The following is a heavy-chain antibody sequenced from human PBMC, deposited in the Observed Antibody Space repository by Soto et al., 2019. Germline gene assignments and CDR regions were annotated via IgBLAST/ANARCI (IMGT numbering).Heavy chain of an antibody. CDR1: GFTFSSYG. Sequence: PGGSLRLSCAASGFTFSSYGMHWVRQAPGKGLEWVAVIRYDGSNKYYADSVKGRFTISRDNSKNTLYLQMNSLRAEDTAVYYCAREGTNQGIAAAGIFDYWGQGTLVTVSS. J-gene: IGHJ4*02. D-gene: IGHD6-13*01. V-gene: IGHV3-33*01. CDR2: IRYDGSNK. CDR3: AREGTNQGIAAAGIFDY.